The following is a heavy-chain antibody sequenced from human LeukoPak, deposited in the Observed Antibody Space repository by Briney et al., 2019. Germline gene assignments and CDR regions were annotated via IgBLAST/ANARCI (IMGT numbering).Heavy chain of an antibody. J-gene: IGHJ4*02. D-gene: IGHD3-10*01. Sequence: GGSLRLSCAASGFTFSSYAMSWVSQAPGKGLEWVSAISGSGGSTYYADSVKGRFTISRDNSKNTLYLQMNSLRTEDTAVYYCAKVGNVLLWFGELLGWGQGTRVTVSS. V-gene: IGHV3-23*01. CDR2: ISGSGGST. CDR1: GFTFSSYA. CDR3: AKVGNVLLWFGELLG.